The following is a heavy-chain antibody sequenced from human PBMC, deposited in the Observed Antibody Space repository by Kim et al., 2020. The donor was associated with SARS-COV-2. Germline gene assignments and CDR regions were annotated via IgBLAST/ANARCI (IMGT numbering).Heavy chain of an antibody. J-gene: IGHJ4*02. V-gene: IGHV4-61*01. Sequence: SETLSLTCTVSGGSVSSSTYYWSWIRQPPGKGLEWIGYIYDSGSTNYNPSHKSRVTISVDTSKNQFSLKVSSVTAADTAVYYCARDRKNWHVGYWGQGTLVTVSS. CDR1: GGSVSSSTYY. CDR3: ARDRKNWHVGY. CDR2: IYDSGST. D-gene: IGHD1-1*01.